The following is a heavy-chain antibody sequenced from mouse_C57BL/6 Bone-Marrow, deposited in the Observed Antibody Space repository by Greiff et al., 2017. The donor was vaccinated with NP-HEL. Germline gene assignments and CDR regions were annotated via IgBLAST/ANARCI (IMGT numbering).Heavy chain of an antibody. CDR3: ARHEDKRTTVVARYFDV. Sequence: VQLQQSGAELVKPGASVKLSCKASGYTFTEYTIHWVKQRSGQGLEWIGWFYPGSGSIKYNEKFKDKATLTADKSSSTVYMELSRLTSEDSAVYFCARHEDKRTTVVARYFDVWGTGTTVTVSS. CDR2: FYPGSGSI. J-gene: IGHJ1*03. D-gene: IGHD1-1*01. CDR1: GYTFTEYT. V-gene: IGHV1-62-2*01.